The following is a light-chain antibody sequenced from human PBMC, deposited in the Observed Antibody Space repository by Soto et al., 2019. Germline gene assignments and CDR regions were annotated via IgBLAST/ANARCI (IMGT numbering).Light chain of an antibody. CDR3: QSYDSRLSGSV. Sequence: QPVLTQPPSVSGAPGQRVTISCTGSSSNIGAGYDVHWYQQLPGTAPKLLIFGNSNRPSGVPDRFSGSKSGTAASLAITGLQAEDDDDYYCQSYDSRLSGSVFGGGTKVTVL. CDR2: GNS. V-gene: IGLV1-40*01. CDR1: SSNIGAGYD. J-gene: IGLJ2*01.